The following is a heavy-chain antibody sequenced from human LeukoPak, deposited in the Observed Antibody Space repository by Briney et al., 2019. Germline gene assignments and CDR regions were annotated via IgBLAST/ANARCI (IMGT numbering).Heavy chain of an antibody. CDR2: MNPNSGNT. D-gene: IGHD5-18*01. V-gene: IGHV1-8*01. J-gene: IGHJ4*02. CDR3: ARGISGYSYGYGDS. CDR1: GYTFTGYD. Sequence: ASVKVSCKASGYTFTGYDVNWVRQAPGQGPEWMGWMNPNSGNTGYAQKFQGRVSMTRDTSINTACMELSSLGSEDTAVYYCARGISGYSYGYGDSWGQGTLVTVSS.